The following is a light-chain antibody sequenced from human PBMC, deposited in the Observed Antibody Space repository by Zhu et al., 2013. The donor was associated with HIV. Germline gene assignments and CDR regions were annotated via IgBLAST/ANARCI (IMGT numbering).Light chain of an antibody. J-gene: IGKJ2*04. CDR1: QSVSSS. Sequence: EIVMTQSPATLSVSPGERATLSCRASQSVSSSLAWYQQKPGQAPRLLIYDASTRATGIPARFSGSGFGTEFTLAISSLQSEDSAVYYCQQYNIWPPGSFGQGTKLEI. CDR3: QQYNIWPPGS. V-gene: IGKV3-15*01. CDR2: DAS.